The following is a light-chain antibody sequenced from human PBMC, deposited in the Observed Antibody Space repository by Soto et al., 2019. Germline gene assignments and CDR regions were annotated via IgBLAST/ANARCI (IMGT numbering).Light chain of an antibody. Sequence: EIVMTQSPATLSVSPGERATLSCRASQSVSSNLAWYQQKPVQAPRLLIYGASTRATGIPARFIGSGSGTEFTLTISGLQSEDFAVYYCQQYDSWPRTFGQGTKVEIK. CDR1: QSVSSN. J-gene: IGKJ1*01. CDR2: GAS. CDR3: QQYDSWPRT. V-gene: IGKV3-15*01.